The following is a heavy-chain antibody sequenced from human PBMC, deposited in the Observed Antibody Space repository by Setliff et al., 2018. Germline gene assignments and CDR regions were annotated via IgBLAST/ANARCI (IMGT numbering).Heavy chain of an antibody. V-gene: IGHV4-59*08. Sequence: SETLSLTCTVSGGSISSSYWSWIRQPPGKGLEWIGYIYSSGSTNNNTSLKSRATISVDTSKNQFSLNLNSVTAADTAVYFCARGAGWWDLWGQGTLVTVSS. J-gene: IGHJ5*02. CDR2: IYSSGST. CDR1: GGSISSSY. CDR3: ARGAGWWDL.